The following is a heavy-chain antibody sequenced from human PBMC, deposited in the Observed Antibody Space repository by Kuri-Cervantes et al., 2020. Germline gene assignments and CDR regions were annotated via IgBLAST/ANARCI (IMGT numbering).Heavy chain of an antibody. J-gene: IGHJ6*03. CDR3: ARQRLGYCTSTNCSKEEGYYYYYMDV. CDR2: MYHSGST. V-gene: IGHV4-39*01. D-gene: IGHD2-2*01. Sequence: SETLSLTCTVSGGSISSGGYYWSWIRQHPGKGLEWIGSMYHSGSTYYNPSLKSRVTISVDTSKNEFSLKLSSVTAADTAVYFCARQRLGYCTSTNCSKEEGYYYYYMDVWGGGTTVTVSS. CDR1: GGSISSGGYY.